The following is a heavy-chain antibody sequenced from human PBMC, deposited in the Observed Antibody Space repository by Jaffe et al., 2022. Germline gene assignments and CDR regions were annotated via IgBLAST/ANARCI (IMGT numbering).Heavy chain of an antibody. CDR2: INHSGST. J-gene: IGHJ4*02. V-gene: IGHV4-34*01. Sequence: QVQLQQWGAGLLKPSETLSLTCAVYGGSFSGYYWSWIRQPPGKGLEWIGEINHSGSTNYNPSLKSRVTISVDTSKNQFSLKLSSVTAADTAVYYCARGRSNRYYYDSSGYQALLRPLDYWGQGTLVTVSS. CDR1: GGSFSGYY. CDR3: ARGRSNRYYYDSSGYQALLRPLDY. D-gene: IGHD3-22*01.